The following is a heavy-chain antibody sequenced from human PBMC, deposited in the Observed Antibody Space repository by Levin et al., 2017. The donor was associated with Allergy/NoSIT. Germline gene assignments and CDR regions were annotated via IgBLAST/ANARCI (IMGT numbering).Heavy chain of an antibody. J-gene: IGHJ4*02. V-gene: IGHV4-31*03. CDR3: ARAGWETATTWGVDY. CDR1: GGSISSGNYY. D-gene: IGHD1-1*01. CDR2: TYYSGSA. Sequence: SETLSLTCTVSGGSISSGNYYWSWIRQHPGRGLEWIAYTYYSGSAFYNPSLRSRLTISVDTSKNQFSLELTSVTAADTAVYYCARAGWETATTWGVDYWGQGTLITVSS.